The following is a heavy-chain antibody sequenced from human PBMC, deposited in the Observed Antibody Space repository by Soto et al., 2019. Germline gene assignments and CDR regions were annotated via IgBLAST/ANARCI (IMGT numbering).Heavy chain of an antibody. Sequence: ASVKVSCKASGYTFTDYYMHWLRQAPGQGLEWMGWINPNSGATSYAQRFQGRVTMTRDTSISTAYMELSRLTSDDTAVYYCAREGGDIVQMVYALPWYWGQGTLVTAPQ. CDR2: INPNSGAT. V-gene: IGHV1-2*02. CDR1: GYTFTDYY. J-gene: IGHJ4*02. D-gene: IGHD2-8*01. CDR3: AREGGDIVQMVYALPWY.